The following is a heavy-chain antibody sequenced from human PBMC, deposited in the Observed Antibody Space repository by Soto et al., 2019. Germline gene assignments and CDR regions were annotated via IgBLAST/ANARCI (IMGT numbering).Heavy chain of an antibody. D-gene: IGHD3-9*01. CDR1: GGSFSGYY. CDR3: ARDTYYDILTGYYYYYGMDV. Sequence: TSETLSLTCAVYGGSFSGYYWTWIRQPPGTGLEWIGEINHSGSTNYNPSLKSRVTISVDTSKNQFSLKLSSVTAADTAVYYCARDTYYDILTGYYYYYGMDVWGQGTTVTVSS. J-gene: IGHJ6*02. CDR2: INHSGST. V-gene: IGHV4-34*01.